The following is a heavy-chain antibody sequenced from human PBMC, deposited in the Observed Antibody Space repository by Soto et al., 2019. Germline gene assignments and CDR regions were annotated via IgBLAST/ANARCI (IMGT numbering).Heavy chain of an antibody. J-gene: IGHJ5*02. CDR2: INHSGST. D-gene: IGHD2-15*01. CDR1: GGSFSGYY. V-gene: IGHV4-34*01. Sequence: SETLSLTCAVYGGSFSGYYWSWIRQPPGKGLEWIGEINHSGSTNYNPSLKSRVTISVDTSKNQFSLKLSSVTAADTAVYYCARGAGDIVVVVAAGNWFDPWGQGTLVTVSS. CDR3: ARGAGDIVVVVAAGNWFDP.